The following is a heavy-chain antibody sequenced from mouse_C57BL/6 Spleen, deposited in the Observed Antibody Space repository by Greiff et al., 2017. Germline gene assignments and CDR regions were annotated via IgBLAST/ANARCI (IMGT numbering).Heavy chain of an antibody. CDR1: GYTFTDYE. Sequence: QVQLQQSGAELVRPGASVTLSCKASGYTFTDYEMHWVKQTPVHGLEWIGAIDPETGGTAYNQKFKGKAILTADKSSSTAYMELRSLTSEDSAVYYCTRCPSYYYGRGGFDYGGQGTTLTVSS. V-gene: IGHV1-15*01. J-gene: IGHJ2*01. D-gene: IGHD1-1*01. CDR3: TRCPSYYYGRGGFDY. CDR2: IDPETGGT.